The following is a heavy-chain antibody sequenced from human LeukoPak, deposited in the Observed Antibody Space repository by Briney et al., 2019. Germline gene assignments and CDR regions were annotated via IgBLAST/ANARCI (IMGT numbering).Heavy chain of an antibody. V-gene: IGHV3-48*03. CDR2: ISSTAGTI. CDR1: GFTFSTYE. Sequence: GGSLRLSCAASGFTFSTYEMNWVRQAPGKGLEWVSYISSTAGTIHYADSVKGRFTISRDNAKNSLHLQMNSLTAEDTAIYYCARAARNYYASGSHPIYFDCWGQGTLVTVSS. D-gene: IGHD3-10*01. J-gene: IGHJ4*02. CDR3: ARAARNYYASGSHPIYFDC.